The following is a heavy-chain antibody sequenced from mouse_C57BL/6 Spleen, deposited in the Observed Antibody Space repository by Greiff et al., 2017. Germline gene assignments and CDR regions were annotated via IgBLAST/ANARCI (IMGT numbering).Heavy chain of an antibody. Sequence: VMLVESGPGLVQPSQSLSITCTVSGFSLTSYGVHWVRQSPGKGLEWLGVIWSGGSTAYNAAFISRLSRSKNNSKSQVFCKMNSLQADDTAIYYCALSMVTTSYYAMDYWGQGTSVTVSS. J-gene: IGHJ4*01. V-gene: IGHV2-2*01. CDR3: ALSMVTTSYYAMDY. D-gene: IGHD2-2*01. CDR1: GFSLTSYG. CDR2: IWSGGST.